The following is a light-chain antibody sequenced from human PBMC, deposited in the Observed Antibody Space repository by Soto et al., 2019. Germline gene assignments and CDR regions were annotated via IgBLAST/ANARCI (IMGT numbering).Light chain of an antibody. V-gene: IGKV3-15*01. Sequence: EIVMTQSPATLSVSPGERATLSCRASQSVSGNLAWYQQKPGQAPRLLIYGASTRATGTPGRFSGSGSGTEFTLTISSLQSEAFAVYYCQQYNNWPPYAFGQGTKLEIK. J-gene: IGKJ2*01. CDR2: GAS. CDR3: QQYNNWPPYA. CDR1: QSVSGN.